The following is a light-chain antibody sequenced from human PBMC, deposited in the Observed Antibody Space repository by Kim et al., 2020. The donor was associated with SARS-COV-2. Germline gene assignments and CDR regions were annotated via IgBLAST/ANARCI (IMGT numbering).Light chain of an antibody. J-gene: IGKJ2*01. CDR2: KAS. CDR3: QQYNSYHT. V-gene: IGKV1-5*03. CDR1: QSISSW. Sequence: LSASVGDRVTIPCRASQSISSWLAWYQQKPGKAPKLLIYKASSLESGVPSRFSGSGSGTEFTLTISSLQPDDCATYYCQQYNSYHTFGQGTKLEI.